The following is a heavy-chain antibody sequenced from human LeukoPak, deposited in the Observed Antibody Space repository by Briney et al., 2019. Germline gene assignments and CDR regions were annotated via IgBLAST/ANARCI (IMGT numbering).Heavy chain of an antibody. D-gene: IGHD4-23*01. J-gene: IGHJ4*02. CDR2: INHSGST. Sequence: KTSEALSLTCAVYGGPFSGYYWSWIRQPPGKGLEWIGEINHSGSTNYNPSLKSRVTISVDTSKNQFSLKLSSVTAADTAVYYCARGGGNTRNFDYWGQGTLVTVSS. V-gene: IGHV4-34*01. CDR3: ARGGGNTRNFDY. CDR1: GGPFSGYY.